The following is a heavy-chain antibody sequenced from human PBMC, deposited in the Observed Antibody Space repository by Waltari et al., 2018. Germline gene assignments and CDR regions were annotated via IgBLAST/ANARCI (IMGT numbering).Heavy chain of an antibody. CDR2: ISAYNGNT. V-gene: IGHV1-18*01. D-gene: IGHD6-13*01. CDR1: GSTFSNFG. CDR3: ARDTSFIASPGTPHY. J-gene: IGHJ4*02. Sequence: QVQLVQSGAEVRKPGASGKVSCKASGSTFSNFGISWVRQAPGQGLEWMGWISAYNGNTKYAQKLQVRVTMTTDTSTSTAYMELRSLRSDDTAMYYCARDTSFIASPGTPHYWGQGTLVTVSS.